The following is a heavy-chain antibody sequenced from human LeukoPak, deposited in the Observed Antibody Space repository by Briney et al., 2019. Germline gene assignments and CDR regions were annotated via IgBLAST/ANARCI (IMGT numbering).Heavy chain of an antibody. Sequence: ASVKVSCKASGYTFTGYYMHWVRQAPGQGLEWMGWINPNSGGTNYAQKFQGRVTMTRDTSISTAYMELSRLRSDDTAVYYCARVRRVADHYFDYWGQGTLVTVSS. CDR3: ARVRRVADHYFDY. J-gene: IGHJ4*02. D-gene: IGHD6-19*01. CDR2: INPNSGGT. CDR1: GYTFTGYY. V-gene: IGHV1-2*02.